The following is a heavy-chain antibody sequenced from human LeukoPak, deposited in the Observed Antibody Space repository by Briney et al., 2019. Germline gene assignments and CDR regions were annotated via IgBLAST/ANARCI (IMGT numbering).Heavy chain of an antibody. CDR3: ARSVIVVLPAAIPPHYYYYGMDV. Sequence: SETLPLTCTVSGGSISSGSYYWSWIRQPAGKGLEWIGRIYTRGSPTYNHSLKSRVTISVDTSKSQFSLKLSSVAAADTAVYYCARSVIVVLPAAIPPHYYYYGMDVWGQGTTVTVSS. D-gene: IGHD2-2*01. CDR2: IYTRGSP. V-gene: IGHV4-61*02. J-gene: IGHJ6*02. CDR1: GGSISSGSYY.